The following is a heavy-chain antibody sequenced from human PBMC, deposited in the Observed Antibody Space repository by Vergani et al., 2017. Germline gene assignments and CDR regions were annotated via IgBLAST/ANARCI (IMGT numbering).Heavy chain of an antibody. CDR2: INPSGGST. J-gene: IGHJ4*02. Sequence: QVQLVQSGAEVKKPGASVKVSCKASGYTFTSYYMHWVRQAPGQGLEWMGIINPSGGSTSYAQKFQGRVTMTRDTSTSTVYMELSSLRSEATAVYYCARDVKSWNEANPPFDYWGQGTLVTVSS. D-gene: IGHD1-1*01. V-gene: IGHV1-46*03. CDR3: ARDVKSWNEANPPFDY. CDR1: GYTFTSYY.